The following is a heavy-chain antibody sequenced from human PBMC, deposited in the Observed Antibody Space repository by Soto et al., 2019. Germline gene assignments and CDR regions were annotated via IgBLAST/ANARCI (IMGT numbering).Heavy chain of an antibody. D-gene: IGHD2-2*01. Sequence: QVQLVQSGAEVKKPGASVKVACKASGYIFANYGITWVRQAAGQGLEWMGWISGYNGNTKYAQNLQGRVTMTSDTSTTTAYMELRNLRSDDTAVYYCARDEVPAANWLDRWGQGTLVTVSS. CDR1: GYIFANYG. V-gene: IGHV1-18*01. CDR3: ARDEVPAANWLDR. J-gene: IGHJ5*02. CDR2: ISGYNGNT.